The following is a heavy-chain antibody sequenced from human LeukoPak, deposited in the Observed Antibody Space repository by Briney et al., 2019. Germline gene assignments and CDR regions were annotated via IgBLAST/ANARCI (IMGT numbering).Heavy chain of an antibody. D-gene: IGHD3-10*01. J-gene: IGHJ3*02. CDR3: ARARHYYGSGSYSRDAFDI. Sequence: GGSLRLSCAASGFTFSSYNMNWVRQAPGKGLEWVSSISGSSYYIYYADSVKGRFTISRDNAKNSLYLQMNSLRAEDTALYYCARARHYYGSGSYSRDAFDIWGQGTMVTVSS. V-gene: IGHV3-21*04. CDR2: ISGSSYYI. CDR1: GFTFSSYN.